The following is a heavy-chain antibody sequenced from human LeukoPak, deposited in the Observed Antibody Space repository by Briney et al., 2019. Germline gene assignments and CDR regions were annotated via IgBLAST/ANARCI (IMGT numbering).Heavy chain of an antibody. CDR1: GITLSNYG. V-gene: IGHV3-23*01. CDR2: ISDSGGST. CDR3: AKRGVVIRVILVGFHKEAYYFDS. Sequence: PGGSLRLSCVVSGITLSNYGMSWVRQAPGKGLEWVAGISDSGGSTKYADSVRGRFTISRDNAKNTLHLQMNSLRAEDTAVYFCAKRGVVIRVILVGFHKEAYYFDSWGQGALVTVSS. J-gene: IGHJ4*02. D-gene: IGHD3-22*01.